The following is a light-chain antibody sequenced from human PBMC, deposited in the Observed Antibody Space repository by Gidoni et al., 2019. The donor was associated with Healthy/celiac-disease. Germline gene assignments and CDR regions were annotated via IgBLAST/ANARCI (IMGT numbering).Light chain of an antibody. J-gene: IGLJ3*02. V-gene: IGLV3-21*02. Sequence: SSVLTQPPAVSVAPGQTARITCGGNNIGSKSVHWYQQKPGQAPVLVVYDDSDRPSGTPERFSGSNSGNTATLTISRVEAGDEADYYCQVWDSSSDHRVFGGGTKLTVL. CDR3: QVWDSSSDHRV. CDR2: DDS. CDR1: NIGSKS.